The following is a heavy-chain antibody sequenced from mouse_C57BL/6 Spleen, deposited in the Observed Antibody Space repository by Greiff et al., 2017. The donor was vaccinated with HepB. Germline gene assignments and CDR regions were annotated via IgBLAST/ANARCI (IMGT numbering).Heavy chain of an antibody. V-gene: IGHV5-17*01. CDR3: AREDYDGGYFDY. CDR2: ISSGSSTI. Sequence: EVKLMESGGGLVKPGGSLKLSCAASGFTFSDYGMHWVRQAPEKGLEWVAYISSGSSTIYYADTVKGRFTISRDNAKNTLFLQMTSLRSEDTAMYYCAREDYDGGYFDYWGQGTTLTVSS. D-gene: IGHD2-4*01. CDR1: GFTFSDYG. J-gene: IGHJ2*01.